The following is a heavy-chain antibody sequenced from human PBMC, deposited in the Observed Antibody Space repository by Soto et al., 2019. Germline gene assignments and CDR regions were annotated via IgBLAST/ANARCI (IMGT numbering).Heavy chain of an antibody. Sequence: QVQLVESGGGVVQPGRSLRLSCAASGFTFSSYAMHWVRQAPGKGLEWVAVISYDGSDKYYADSVKGRFTISRDNSKNTLNLQMNSLRADDTAEYYCAKALGELSPESYDYWGQGTLITVSS. CDR1: GFTFSSYA. CDR2: ISYDGSDK. CDR3: AKALGELSPESYDY. D-gene: IGHD3-16*02. V-gene: IGHV3-30*18. J-gene: IGHJ4*02.